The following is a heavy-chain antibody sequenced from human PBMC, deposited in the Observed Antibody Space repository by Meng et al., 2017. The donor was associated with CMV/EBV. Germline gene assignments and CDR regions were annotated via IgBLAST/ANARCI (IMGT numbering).Heavy chain of an antibody. D-gene: IGHD2-2*02. CDR3: ARQDGEVIAGAIGGYYYYAMDV. Sequence: SVNVSCKSTGGTFSSYRISWVRQASGQGIEWMGGFIPIFNAPKYAQKFQGRLTVTTDESTSTAYMELSSLRSEDTAVYYCARQDGEVIAGAIGGYYYYAMDVWGQGTTVTVSS. CDR2: FIPIFNAP. V-gene: IGHV1-69*05. CDR1: GGTFSSYR. J-gene: IGHJ6*02.